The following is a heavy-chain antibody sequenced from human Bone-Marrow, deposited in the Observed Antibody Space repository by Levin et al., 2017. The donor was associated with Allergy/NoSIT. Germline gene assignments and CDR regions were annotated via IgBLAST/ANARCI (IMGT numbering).Heavy chain of an antibody. CDR2: IWYDGSNK. J-gene: IGHJ4*02. D-gene: IGHD4-17*01. CDR3: ARDSFFYGRPGALDY. V-gene: IGHV3-33*01. Sequence: PGGSLRLSCAASGFTFSSYGMHWVRQAPGKGLEWVAVIWYDGSNKYYADSVKGRFTISRDNSKNTLYLQMNSLRAEDTAVYYCARDSFFYGRPGALDYWGQGTLVTVSS. CDR1: GFTFSSYG.